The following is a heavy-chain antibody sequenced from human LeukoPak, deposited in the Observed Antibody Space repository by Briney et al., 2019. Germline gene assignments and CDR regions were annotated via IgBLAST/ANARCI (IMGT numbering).Heavy chain of an antibody. CDR2: ISDSSTYI. J-gene: IGHJ6*02. CDR1: GFTFSSYN. Sequence: GGSLRLSCAASGFTFSSYNMNWVRQAPGKGLEWVSSISDSSTYIYYADSVKGRFTISRDNAKNSLYLQMNSLRAEDTALYYCMRDSRYTYGDYGMDVWGQGTTVTVSS. CDR3: MRDSRYTYGDYGMDV. D-gene: IGHD5-18*01. V-gene: IGHV3-21*01.